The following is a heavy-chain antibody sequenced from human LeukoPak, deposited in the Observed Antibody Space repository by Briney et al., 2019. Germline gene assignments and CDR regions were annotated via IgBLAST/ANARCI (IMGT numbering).Heavy chain of an antibody. CDR1: GGSFSGYY. CDR2: INHSGST. D-gene: IGHD6-13*01. CDR3: ARFSSSWYEGGFDY. V-gene: IGHV4-34*01. J-gene: IGHJ4*02. Sequence: PSETLSLTCAVYGGSFSGYYWSWIRQPPGKGLEWIGEINHSGSTNYNPSLKSRVTISVDTSKNQFSLKLSSVTAADTAVYYCARFSSSWYEGGFDYWGQGTLVTVSS.